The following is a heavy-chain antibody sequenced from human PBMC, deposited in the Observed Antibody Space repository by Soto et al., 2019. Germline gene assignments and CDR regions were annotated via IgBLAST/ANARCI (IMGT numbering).Heavy chain of an antibody. J-gene: IGHJ6*02. D-gene: IGHD6-19*01. CDR3: ARVLAVAGISSGMDV. Sequence: ASVKVSCKASGGTFSSYAISWVRQAPGQGLEWMGGIIPIFGTANYAQKFQGRVTITADESTSTAYMELSSLRSEDTAVYYCARVLAVAGISSGMDVWGQGTTVTVSS. V-gene: IGHV1-69*13. CDR1: GGTFSSYA. CDR2: IIPIFGTA.